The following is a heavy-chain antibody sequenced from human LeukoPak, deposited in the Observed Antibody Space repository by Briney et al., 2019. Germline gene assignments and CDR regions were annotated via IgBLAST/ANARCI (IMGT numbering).Heavy chain of an antibody. Sequence: GGSLRLSCAASGFTFSSYSMNWVRQAPGKGLEWVSSISSSSSYIYYADSVKGRFTISRDNAKNSLYLQMNSLRAEDTAVYYCARGGGSSTRTSFYYWGQGTRVTVSS. CDR2: ISSSSSYI. CDR1: GFTFSSYS. D-gene: IGHD1-7*01. V-gene: IGHV3-21*01. CDR3: ARGGGSSTRTSFYY. J-gene: IGHJ4*02.